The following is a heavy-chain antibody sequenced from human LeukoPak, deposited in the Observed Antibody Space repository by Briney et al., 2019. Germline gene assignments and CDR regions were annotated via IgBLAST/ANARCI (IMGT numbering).Heavy chain of an antibody. J-gene: IGHJ4*02. Sequence: GGSLRLSCAASGFTFSSYGMHWVRQAPGKGLEWVAFIRYDGSNKYYADSVKGRFTISRDNSKNTLYLQMNSLRAEDTAVYYCARVALDSSWYGYWGQGTLVTVSS. CDR3: ARVALDSSWYGY. D-gene: IGHD6-13*01. CDR2: IRYDGSNK. CDR1: GFTFSSYG. V-gene: IGHV3-30*02.